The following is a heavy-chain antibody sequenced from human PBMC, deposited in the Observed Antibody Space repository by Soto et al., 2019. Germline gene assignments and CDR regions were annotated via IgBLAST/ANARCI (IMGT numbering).Heavy chain of an antibody. CDR1: GGSISSSNYH. V-gene: IGHV4-39*01. D-gene: IGHD3-9*01. J-gene: IGHJ4*02. CDR2: MYYSGST. CDR3: ARLRYDILAGYFTFDY. Sequence: SETLSLTCTVSGGSISSSNYHWGWIRQPPGKGLEWIGSMYYSGSTYYNPSLKSRVTISVDTSKNQFSLKLTSVAAADTAVYYCARLRYDILAGYFTFDYWGQGTLVTVSS.